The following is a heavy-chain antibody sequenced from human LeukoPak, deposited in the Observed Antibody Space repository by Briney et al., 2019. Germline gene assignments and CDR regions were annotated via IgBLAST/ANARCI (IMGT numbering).Heavy chain of an antibody. CDR1: GFTFGDYA. V-gene: IGHV3-9*01. Sequence: PGRSLRLSCAASGFTFGDYAMYWVRQVPGKGLEWVSGISWNSGRIGYADSVKGRFTISRDNAKNSLYLQMNSLRAEDTALYYCAKDWTATVRGTDYWGQGTLVTVSS. D-gene: IGHD4-17*01. CDR3: AKDWTATVRGTDY. J-gene: IGHJ4*02. CDR2: ISWNSGRI.